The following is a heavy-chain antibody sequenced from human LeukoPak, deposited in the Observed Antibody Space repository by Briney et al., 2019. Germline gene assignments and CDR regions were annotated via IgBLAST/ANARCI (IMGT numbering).Heavy chain of an antibody. CDR3: AKDGGGRPTYYYYYMDV. Sequence: GGSLRLSCAASGFTFSSYWMSWVRQAPGKGLEWVANIKQDGSEKYYVDSVKGRFTISRDNAKNSLYLQMNSLRVEDTAVYYCAKDGGGRPTYYYYYMDVWGKGTTVTISS. D-gene: IGHD3-16*01. CDR1: GFTFSSYW. CDR2: IKQDGSEK. V-gene: IGHV3-7*01. J-gene: IGHJ6*03.